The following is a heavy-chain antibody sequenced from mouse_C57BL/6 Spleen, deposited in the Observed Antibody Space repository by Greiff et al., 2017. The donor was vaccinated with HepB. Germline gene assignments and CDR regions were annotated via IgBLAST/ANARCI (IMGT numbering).Heavy chain of an antibody. V-gene: IGHV1-55*01. Sequence: VQLQQPGAELVKPGASVKMSCKASGYTFTSYWITWVKQRPGQGLEWIGDIYPGSGSTNYNEKFKSKATLTVDTSSSTAYMQLSSLTSEDSAVYYCARGDYDYHGWFAYWGQGTLVTVSA. CDR3: ARGDYDYHGWFAY. CDR1: GYTFTSYW. D-gene: IGHD2-4*01. CDR2: IYPGSGST. J-gene: IGHJ3*01.